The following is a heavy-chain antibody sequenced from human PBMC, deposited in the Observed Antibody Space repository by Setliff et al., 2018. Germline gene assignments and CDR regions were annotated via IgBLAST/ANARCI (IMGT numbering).Heavy chain of an antibody. CDR2: IIPIFGTA. J-gene: IGHJ5*02. CDR3: ATQPKLFGELFNWFDP. D-gene: IGHD3-10*02. CDR1: GGTFSSYA. Sequence: ASVKVSCKASGGTFSSYAISWVRQAPGQGLEWMGGIIPIFGTANYAQKFQGRVTITADESTSTAYMELSSLRSEDTAVYYCATQPKLFGELFNWFDPWGQGTLVTVSS. V-gene: IGHV1-69*13.